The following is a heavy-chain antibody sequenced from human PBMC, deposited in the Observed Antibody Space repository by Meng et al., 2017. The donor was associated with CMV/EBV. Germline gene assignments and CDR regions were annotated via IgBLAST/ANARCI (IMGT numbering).Heavy chain of an antibody. CDR1: GYSISSGYY. D-gene: IGHD1-26*01. V-gene: IGHV4-38-2*02. CDR3: ARVGGSLPDY. Sequence: SETLSLTCTVSGYSISSGYYWGWIRQPPGKGLEWIGSIYYSGSTYYNPSLKSRVTISVDTSKNQFSLKLSSVTAADTAVYYCARVGGSLPDYWGQGTLVTVSS. J-gene: IGHJ4*02. CDR2: IYYSGST.